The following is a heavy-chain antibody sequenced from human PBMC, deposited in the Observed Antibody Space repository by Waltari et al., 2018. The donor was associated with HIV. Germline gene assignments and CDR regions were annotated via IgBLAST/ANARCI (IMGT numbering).Heavy chain of an antibody. Sequence: EVQLVESGGGLVQPGRSLRLSCAASGFTFDDYAMHWVRKPPGKGLEWVSGISWNSGSIDYADSVKGRFTISRDNTKNSLYLQMNSVRAEDTALYYCAKDRGPFIAVAGTWGQGTLVTVSS. V-gene: IGHV3-9*01. CDR2: ISWNSGSI. CDR3: AKDRGPFIAVAGT. D-gene: IGHD6-19*01. J-gene: IGHJ5*02. CDR1: GFTFDDYA.